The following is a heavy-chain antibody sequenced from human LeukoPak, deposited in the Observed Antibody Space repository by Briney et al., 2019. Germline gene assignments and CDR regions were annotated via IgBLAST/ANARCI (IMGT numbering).Heavy chain of an antibody. CDR1: GFTFSSYG. CDR2: IRYDGSNK. D-gene: IGHD3-3*01. Sequence: PGGSLRLSCAASGFTFSSYGMHWVRQAPGKGLKWVAFIRYDGSNKYYADSVKGRFTISRDNSKNTLYLQMNSLRAEDTAVCYCAKAPAFGYDFWSGFHDDYMDVWGKGTTVTVSS. V-gene: IGHV3-30*02. J-gene: IGHJ6*03. CDR3: AKAPAFGYDFWSGFHDDYMDV.